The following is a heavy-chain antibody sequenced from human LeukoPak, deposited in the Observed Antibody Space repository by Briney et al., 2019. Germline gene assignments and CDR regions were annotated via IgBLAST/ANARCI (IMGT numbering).Heavy chain of an antibody. CDR2: ISSSSYTI. J-gene: IGHJ4*02. Sequence: GGSLRLSCVASGFSFSTFGMNWVRQAPGKGLEWVSYISSSSYTIYYADSVKGRFTVSRDEAKSSLYLQMNSLRAEDTAHYYCARMSTGYYDDYWGQGTLVTVSS. V-gene: IGHV3-48*01. D-gene: IGHD3-9*01. CDR1: GFSFSTFG. CDR3: ARMSTGYYDDY.